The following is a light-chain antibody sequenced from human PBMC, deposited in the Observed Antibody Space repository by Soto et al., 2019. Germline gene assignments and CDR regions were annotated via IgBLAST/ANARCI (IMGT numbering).Light chain of an antibody. CDR1: QSVSSY. CDR2: DAS. V-gene: IGKV3-15*01. J-gene: IGKJ2*01. Sequence: EIVLTQSPATLSLSPGERATLSCRASQSVSSYLAWYQQPPGQAPRLLIADASTXATGIPARFSGSGSGAEFTLTISSLQSEDFALYYCHQYNSWPPGTFGQGTKVDIK. CDR3: HQYNSWPPGT.